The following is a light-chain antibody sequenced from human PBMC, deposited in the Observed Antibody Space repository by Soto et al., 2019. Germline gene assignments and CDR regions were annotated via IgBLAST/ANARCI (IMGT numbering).Light chain of an antibody. Sequence: QSVLTQPPSVSGAPGQRVTISCTGSSSNIGAGYDVHWYQQLPGTAPKLLIYGNSNRPSGVPDRFSGSKSGTSASLAITGLRAEDEADCQSYDSSLSGSVFGGGTKLTVL. CDR3: QSYDSSLSGSV. CDR1: SSNIGAGYD. J-gene: IGLJ3*02. V-gene: IGLV1-40*01. CDR2: GNS.